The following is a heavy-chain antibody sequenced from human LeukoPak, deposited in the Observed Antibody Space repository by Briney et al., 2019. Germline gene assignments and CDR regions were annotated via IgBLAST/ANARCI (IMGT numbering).Heavy chain of an antibody. J-gene: IGHJ4*02. V-gene: IGHV1-3*01. D-gene: IGHD3-10*01. CDR2: INHDNGNA. Sequence: ASVKVSCKASGYPFISYVIHWVRQAPGQGLEWMGWINHDNGNAEYSQKFQGRITITRDPSATTAYMELGSLRSEDMAVYYCAKDRGGTGDFDYWGQGTLVTVSS. CDR3: AKDRGGTGDFDY. CDR1: GYPFISYV.